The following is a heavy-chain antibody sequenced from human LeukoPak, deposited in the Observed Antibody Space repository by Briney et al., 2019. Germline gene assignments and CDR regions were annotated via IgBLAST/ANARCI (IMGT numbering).Heavy chain of an antibody. CDR2: IKSKTDGETT. CDR3: TTDLGTYYHGSQRLIPIDY. V-gene: IGHV3-15*01. Sequence: GGSLRLSCAASGLTLSNAWMSWVRQAPGKGLEWIGRIKSKTDGETTNYAEPVRGRFTISRDDSKSAVYLQMNSLKIEDTAVYYCTTDLGTYYHGSQRLIPIDYWGQGTLVTVSS. CDR1: GLTLSNAW. J-gene: IGHJ4*02. D-gene: IGHD3-10*01.